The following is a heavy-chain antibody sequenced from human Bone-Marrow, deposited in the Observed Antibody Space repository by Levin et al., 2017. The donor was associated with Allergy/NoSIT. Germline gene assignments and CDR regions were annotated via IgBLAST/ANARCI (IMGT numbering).Heavy chain of an antibody. Sequence: ASVKVSCKASGYTFTSYDINWVRQATGQGLEWMGWMNPNSGNTGYAQKFQGRVTMTRNTSISTAYMELSSLRSEDTAVYYCARGYFSVRGVKNWFDPWGQGTLVTVSS. CDR3: ARGYFSVRGVKNWFDP. D-gene: IGHD3-10*01. CDR1: GYTFTSYD. J-gene: IGHJ5*02. V-gene: IGHV1-8*01. CDR2: MNPNSGNT.